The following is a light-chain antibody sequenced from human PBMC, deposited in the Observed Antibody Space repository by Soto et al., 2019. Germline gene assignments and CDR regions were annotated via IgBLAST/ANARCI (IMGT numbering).Light chain of an antibody. CDR2: SNN. CDR1: SSNIGSNT. CDR3: AAWDDSLNGHV. Sequence: QSVPSQPPSASGTPGPRVTNSCSGSSSNIGSNTVNWYQQLPGTAPKLLIYSNNQRPSGVPDRFSGSKSGTSASLAISGLQSEDEADYYCAAWDDSLNGHVFGTGTKVTVL. J-gene: IGLJ1*01. V-gene: IGLV1-44*01.